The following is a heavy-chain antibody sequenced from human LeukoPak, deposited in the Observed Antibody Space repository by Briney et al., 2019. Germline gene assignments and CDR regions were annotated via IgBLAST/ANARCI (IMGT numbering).Heavy chain of an antibody. D-gene: IGHD3-22*01. J-gene: IGHJ3*02. CDR1: GYTFTSYG. V-gene: IGHV1-2*02. Sequence: ASVKVSCKASGYTFTSYGISWVRQAPGQGLEWMGWINPNSGGTNYAQKFQGRVTMTRDTSISTAYMELSRLRSDDTAVYYCARENYYDSSGYYWFVGGRGAFDIWGQGTMVTVSS. CDR3: ARENYYDSSGYYWFVGGRGAFDI. CDR2: INPNSGGT.